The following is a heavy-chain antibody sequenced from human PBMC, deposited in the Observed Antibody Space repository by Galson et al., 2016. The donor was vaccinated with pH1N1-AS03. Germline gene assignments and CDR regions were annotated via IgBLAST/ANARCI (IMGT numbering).Heavy chain of an antibody. CDR3: VKDMRGVANSDYGMDV. CDR1: GFTFSSNA. D-gene: IGHD3-22*01. CDR2: ISASGGST. V-gene: IGHV3-23*01. Sequence: SLRLSCAASGFTFSSNAMTWVRQAPGKGLEWVSTISASGGSTFYADSATGRFTISRDNFKNTLSLQMNSLRVDDTALYYCVKDMRGVANSDYGMDVWGQGTTVSVSS. J-gene: IGHJ6*02.